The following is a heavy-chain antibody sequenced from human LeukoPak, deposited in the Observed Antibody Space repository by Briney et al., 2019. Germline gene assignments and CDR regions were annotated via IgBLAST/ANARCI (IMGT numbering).Heavy chain of an antibody. J-gene: IGHJ4*02. V-gene: IGHV3-23*01. CDR3: AKDNALAPDYCSGGSCYLATFDY. Sequence: PAGSLRLSCAASGFTFSSYAMSWVRLAPAKGLERDSGMSGSDGSTHYADSVKGRFTISRDNSKNKLYLQMNSLRAEDTAVYFCAKDNALAPDYCSGGSCYLATFDYWGQGTLVTVSS. CDR1: GFTFSSYA. CDR2: MSGSDGST. D-gene: IGHD2-15*01.